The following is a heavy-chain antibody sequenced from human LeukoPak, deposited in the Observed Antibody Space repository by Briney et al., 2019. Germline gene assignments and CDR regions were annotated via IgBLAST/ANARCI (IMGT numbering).Heavy chain of an antibody. CDR1: GGSISSYY. J-gene: IGHJ4*02. D-gene: IGHD6-19*01. Sequence: SSETLSLTCTVSGGSISSYYWGWIRQPPGKGLEWIGCIYYSGSTYYNPSLKNRFTISVSTSKNQFSLKLSSVTAADTAVYYCARVCRSVVQSQWLVRGRLVIFDYWGQGTLVTVSS. CDR2: IYYSGST. CDR3: ARVCRSVVQSQWLVRGRLVIFDY. V-gene: IGHV4-39*07.